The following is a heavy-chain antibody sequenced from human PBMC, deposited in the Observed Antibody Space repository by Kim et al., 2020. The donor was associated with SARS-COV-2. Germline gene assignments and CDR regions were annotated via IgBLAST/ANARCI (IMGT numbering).Heavy chain of an antibody. Sequence: GGSLRLSCATSGFTFNSFAIHWVRQAPGKGLEWVSHISYDGGHEDYADSVKGRFTISRDNSKNMVFLQMNGLRAEDTAVYFCARGSKDFYHWGQGTLVTVSS. CDR3: ARGSKDFYH. CDR1: GFTFNSFA. CDR2: ISYDGGHE. J-gene: IGHJ4*02. V-gene: IGHV3-30*03.